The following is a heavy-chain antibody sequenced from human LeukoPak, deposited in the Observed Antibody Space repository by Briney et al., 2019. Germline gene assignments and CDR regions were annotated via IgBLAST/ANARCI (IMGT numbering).Heavy chain of an antibody. V-gene: IGHV3-30*03. CDR3: AREGNDILTGYYLADFDY. D-gene: IGHD3-9*01. J-gene: IGHJ4*02. CDR2: ISYDGVNK. CDR1: GFTFSSYG. Sequence: GGSRRLSCAASGFTFSSYGMHWVRQAAGKGLEWVAVISYDGVNKYYSDSVKGRFTISRDNSKTTLYLQMNSLRAEDTAVYYCAREGNDILTGYYLADFDYWGQGTLVTVSS.